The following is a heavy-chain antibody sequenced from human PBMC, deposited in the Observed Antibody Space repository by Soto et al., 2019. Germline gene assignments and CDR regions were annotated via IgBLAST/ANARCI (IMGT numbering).Heavy chain of an antibody. Sequence: ASVKVSCKASGYTFTSYAMHWVRHAPGQRLEWMGWINAGNGNTKYSQKFQGRVTITRDTSASTAYMELSSLRSEDTAVYYCARDYSNYVYYYYMDVWGKGTTVTVSS. CDR3: ARDYSNYVYYYYMDV. D-gene: IGHD4-4*01. J-gene: IGHJ6*03. CDR2: INAGNGNT. CDR1: GYTFTSYA. V-gene: IGHV1-3*01.